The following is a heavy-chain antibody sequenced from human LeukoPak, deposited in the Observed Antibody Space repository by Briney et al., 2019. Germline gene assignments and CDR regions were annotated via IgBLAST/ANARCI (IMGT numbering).Heavy chain of an antibody. Sequence: GESLKISCKASGYSFANYWIGWVRQVPGKGLEWVAMINPGDTNIAYGPSFQAQVTISADRSISTAYLQWSSLKASDTAIYYCARPRRAERDEDFWGQGTLVTVSS. CDR3: ARPRRAERDEDF. V-gene: IGHV5-51*01. D-gene: IGHD1-1*01. J-gene: IGHJ4*02. CDR2: INPGDTNI. CDR1: GYSFANYW.